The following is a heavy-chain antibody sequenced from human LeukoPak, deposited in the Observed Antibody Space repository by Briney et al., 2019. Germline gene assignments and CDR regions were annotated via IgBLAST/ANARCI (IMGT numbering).Heavy chain of an antibody. CDR2: INTDGSAT. D-gene: IGHD4-23*01. CDR3: ARDHYGGNSDY. Sequence: GGSLRLSCAASGSTFSSYWMHWVRQAPGKGLLWVSRINTDGSATYYADSVKGRFTISRDNAKNTVYLQMDSLRVEDTAVYYCARDHYGGNSDYWGQGTLVTVSS. V-gene: IGHV3-74*01. CDR1: GSTFSSYW. J-gene: IGHJ4*02.